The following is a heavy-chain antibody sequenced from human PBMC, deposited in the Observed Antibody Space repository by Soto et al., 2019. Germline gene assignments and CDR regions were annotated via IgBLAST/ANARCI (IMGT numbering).Heavy chain of an antibody. Sequence: GGSLRLSCAASGFTFSSYGMNWVRQAPGKGLEWVSFVSANADGTFYADSVRGRFSISRDNSKNILYLQMNNLRVEDTAIYYCSKGRLSFDFWGPGTLVTVSS. CDR3: SKGRLSFDF. CDR1: GFTFSSYG. V-gene: IGHV3-23*01. CDR2: VSANADGT. J-gene: IGHJ4*02.